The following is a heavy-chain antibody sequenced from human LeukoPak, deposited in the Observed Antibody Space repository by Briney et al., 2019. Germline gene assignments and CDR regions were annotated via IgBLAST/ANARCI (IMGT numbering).Heavy chain of an antibody. Sequence: GGSLRLSCAASGFTVSSNYMSWVRQAPGKGLEWVSVIYSGGSTYYADSVKGRFTISRDSSKNTLYLQMNSLRAEDTAVYYCAKSRGYSGYDPSDYWGQGTLVTVSS. V-gene: IGHV3-53*01. D-gene: IGHD5-12*01. J-gene: IGHJ4*02. CDR1: GFTVSSNY. CDR3: AKSRGYSGYDPSDY. CDR2: IYSGGST.